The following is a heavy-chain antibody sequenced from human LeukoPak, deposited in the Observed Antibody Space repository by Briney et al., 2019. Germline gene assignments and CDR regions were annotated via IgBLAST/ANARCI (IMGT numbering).Heavy chain of an antibody. CDR2: INHSGST. CDR3: ARGGYGDYVLDH. V-gene: IGHV4-34*01. D-gene: IGHD4-17*01. J-gene: IGHJ4*02. CDR1: GGSFSGYY. Sequence: SETPSLTCAVYGGSFSGYYWSWIRQPPGKGLEWIGEINHSGSTNYNPSLKSRVTISVDTSKNQFSLKLSSVTAADTAVYYCARGGYGDYVLDHWGQGTLVTVSS.